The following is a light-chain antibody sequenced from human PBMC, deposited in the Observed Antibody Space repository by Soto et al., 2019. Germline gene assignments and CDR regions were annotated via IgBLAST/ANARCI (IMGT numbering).Light chain of an antibody. CDR1: NRYVGSYNL. V-gene: IGLV2-23*01. CDR3: CSYAGSSTYA. J-gene: IGLJ1*01. CDR2: DDS. Sequence: QSALTQPASVSGSPGQSITISCTGINRYVGSYNLVSWYQQHPGKAPKLMIFDDSKRPSGVSNRFSGSQSGNTASLTISGLQAEDEADYYCCSYAGSSTYAFGSGTKVTVL.